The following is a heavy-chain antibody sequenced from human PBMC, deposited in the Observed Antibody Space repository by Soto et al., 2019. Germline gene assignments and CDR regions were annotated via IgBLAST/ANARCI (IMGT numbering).Heavy chain of an antibody. CDR3: ARAPYYYDSSGPLDY. J-gene: IGHJ4*02. V-gene: IGHV3-23*01. Sequence: PGGSLRLSCAASGFIFSSYAMTWVRQAPGKGLEWVSAISGSGERTYYADSVKGRFTISRDNSKNTLYLQMNSLRAEDTAVYYCARAPYYYDSSGPLDYWGQGTLVTVSS. CDR1: GFIFSSYA. D-gene: IGHD3-22*01. CDR2: ISGSGERT.